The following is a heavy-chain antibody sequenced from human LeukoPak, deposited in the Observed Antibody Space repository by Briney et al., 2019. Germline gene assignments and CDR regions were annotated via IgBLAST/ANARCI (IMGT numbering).Heavy chain of an antibody. D-gene: IGHD5-12*01. CDR3: ARDEAGVATAWTYYGMDV. CDR1: GFTFSSYA. Sequence: GGSLRLSCAASGFTFSSYAMHWVRQAPGKGLERMAVISYDGSNKYYAGSVKGRFTISRDNSKNTLYPQMNSLRAEDTAVYYCARDEAGVATAWTYYGMDVWGQGTTVTVSS. J-gene: IGHJ6*02. CDR2: ISYDGSNK. V-gene: IGHV3-30*04.